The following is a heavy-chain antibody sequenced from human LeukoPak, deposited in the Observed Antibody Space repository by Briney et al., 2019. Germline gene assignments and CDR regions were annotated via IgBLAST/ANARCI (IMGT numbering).Heavy chain of an antibody. D-gene: IGHD2-2*01. J-gene: IGHJ4*02. V-gene: IGHV1-3*01. CDR3: ARDDCGDTCYAGGY. CDR1: GYTFTNYV. Sequence: ASVTVSFKASGYTFTNYVIHWVRQAPGQRPEWMGWINAGNGDTKYSHHFQGRVTITRDTSASTACMEMSSLTSEDTALYYCARDDCGDTCYAGGYWGQGTLVTVSS. CDR2: INAGNGDT.